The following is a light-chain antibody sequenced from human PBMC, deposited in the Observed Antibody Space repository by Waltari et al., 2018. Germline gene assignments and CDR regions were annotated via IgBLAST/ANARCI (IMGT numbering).Light chain of an antibody. CDR3: AVWDDSRNDLV. CDR2: LDN. Sequence: QSVVTQPPSASGTPGQRVTISCSGGSSNVGTNTVNWYQQLPGAAPPLLNYLDNQGPPGVPGRVSGAKSGTSASLAISGLQAEDEADYYCAVWDDSRNDLVFGGGTKLTVL. CDR1: SSNVGTNT. J-gene: IGLJ2*01. V-gene: IGLV1-44*01.